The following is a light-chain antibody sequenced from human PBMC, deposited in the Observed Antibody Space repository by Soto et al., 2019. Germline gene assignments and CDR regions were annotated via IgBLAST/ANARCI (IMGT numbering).Light chain of an antibody. CDR2: WAS. CDR1: QSVIYSANNKNC. Sequence: DIVMTQSPDSLAVSLGERATINCKSSQSVIYSANNKNCLAWYQQKPGQPPKLLIYWASTRESGVAVRFSGSWSGTDFTLTISSLQAEDVAVYYFPQYLAIPRTFGQGTKVEIK. V-gene: IGKV4-1*01. J-gene: IGKJ1*01. CDR3: PQYLAIPRT.